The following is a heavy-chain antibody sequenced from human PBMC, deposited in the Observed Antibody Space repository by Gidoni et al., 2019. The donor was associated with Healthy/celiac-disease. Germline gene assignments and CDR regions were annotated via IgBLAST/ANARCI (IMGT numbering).Heavy chain of an antibody. CDR1: GFTFDDYA. D-gene: IGHD3-22*01. Sequence: EVQLVESGGGLVQPGRSLRLSCAASGFTFDDYAMHWVRQAPGKGLEWVSGISWNSGSIGYADSVKGRFTISRDNAKNSLYLQMNSLRAEDTALYYCAKDHYYDSSGYSYADYWGQGTLVTVSS. CDR3: AKDHYYDSSGYSYADY. J-gene: IGHJ4*02. V-gene: IGHV3-9*01. CDR2: ISWNSGSI.